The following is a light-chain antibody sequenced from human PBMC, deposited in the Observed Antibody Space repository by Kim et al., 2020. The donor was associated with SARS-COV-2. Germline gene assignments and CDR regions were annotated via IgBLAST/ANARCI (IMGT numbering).Light chain of an antibody. CDR2: EGS. CDR1: QSVRSSN. CDR3: QQYGSSPRT. Sequence: EIVLTQSPGTLSLSPGERATLSCRASQSVRSSNLAWYRQKPDQAPRLLIFEGSRRATGIPDRFSGSGSGTDFTLTISRLEPEDFVLYYCQQYGSSPRTFGQGTKVDIK. J-gene: IGKJ1*01. V-gene: IGKV3-20*01.